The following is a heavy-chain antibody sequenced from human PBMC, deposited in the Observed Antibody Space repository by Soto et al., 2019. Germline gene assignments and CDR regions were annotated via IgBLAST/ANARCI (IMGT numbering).Heavy chain of an antibody. J-gene: IGHJ2*01. Sequence: QVQLQQWGAGPLRPLETLSLTCGVSGGSFSGYYWAWIRQSPGQGLEWIGEINDRGSINYNPSLKSRVGISVDTSKNHYSLNLRSVTAADTAVYYCARESHDILTGPPWVWYFDLWGRGTLVTVSS. CDR1: GGSFSGYY. CDR3: ARESHDILTGPPWVWYFDL. D-gene: IGHD3-9*01. CDR2: INDRGSI. V-gene: IGHV4-34*01.